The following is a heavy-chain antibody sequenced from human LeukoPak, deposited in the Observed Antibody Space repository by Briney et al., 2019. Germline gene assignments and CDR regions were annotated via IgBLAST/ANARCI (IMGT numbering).Heavy chain of an antibody. Sequence: SETLSLTCAVYGGSFSGYYWSWIRQPPGKGLEWIGEINHSGSTNYNPSLKSRVTISVDTSKNQFSLKLSSVTAADTAVYYCARKGEAVVVVAATSDHYFDYWGQGTLVTVSS. V-gene: IGHV4-34*01. CDR3: ARKGEAVVVVAATSDHYFDY. J-gene: IGHJ4*02. CDR1: GGSFSGYY. CDR2: INHSGST. D-gene: IGHD2-15*01.